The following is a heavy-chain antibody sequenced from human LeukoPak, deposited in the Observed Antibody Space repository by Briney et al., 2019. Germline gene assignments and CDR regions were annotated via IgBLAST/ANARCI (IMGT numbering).Heavy chain of an antibody. J-gene: IGHJ4*02. CDR1: GFTFSDSP. D-gene: IGHD5-24*01. V-gene: IGHV3-73*01. Sequence: GGSLRLSCAASGFTFSDSPMHWVRQASGKGLEWVGRIRTKATNYAPAYAASVKGRFTISRDDSKSTTYLQMNSLKTEDTAVYYCTRHLGEMATIVPANWGQGTLVTVSS. CDR2: IRTKATNYAP. CDR3: TRHLGEMATIVPAN.